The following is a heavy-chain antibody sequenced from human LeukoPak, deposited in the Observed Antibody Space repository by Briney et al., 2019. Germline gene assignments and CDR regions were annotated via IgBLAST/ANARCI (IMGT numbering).Heavy chain of an antibody. V-gene: IGHV1-58*02. CDR3: AADPNFWSGYYEETQFDP. CDR1: GFTFTSSA. J-gene: IGHJ5*02. Sequence: GTSVKVSCKASGFTFTSSAMQWVRQARGQRLEWIXXXXVGSGNTNYAQKFQERVTITRDMSTSTAYMELSSLRSEDTAVYYCAADPNFWSGYYEETQFDPWGQGTLVTVSS. CDR2: XXVGSGNT. D-gene: IGHD3-3*01.